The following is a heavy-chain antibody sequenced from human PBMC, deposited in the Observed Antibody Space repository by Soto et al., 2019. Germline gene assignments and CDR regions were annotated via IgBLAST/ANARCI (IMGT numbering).Heavy chain of an antibody. CDR2: ISYDGSNK. J-gene: IGHJ6*02. CDR1: GFTFSSYG. D-gene: IGHD6-13*01. V-gene: IGHV3-30*18. CDR3: AKDLDSSSWYQGARDYYYYGMEV. Sequence: GGSLRLSCAASGFTFSSYGMHWVRQAPGKGLEWVAVISYDGSNKYYADSVKGRFTISRDNSKNTLYLQMNSLRAEDTAVYYCAKDLDSSSWYQGARDYYYYGMEVWGQGTTVTVSS.